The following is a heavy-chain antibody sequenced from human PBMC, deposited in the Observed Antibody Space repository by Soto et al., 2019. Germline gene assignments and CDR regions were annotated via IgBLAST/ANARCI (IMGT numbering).Heavy chain of an antibody. J-gene: IGHJ4*02. Sequence: ASVKVSCKASGYTFTSSAIHWVRQCPGQGLEWMGWINAGNGNIKHSQKFQHRVTITRDTSASTAYMELSSLRLEDTAVYYCARDGAVAGDSNFDYWGQGTLVTVSS. CDR3: ARDGAVAGDSNFDY. CDR2: INAGNGNI. CDR1: GYTFTSSA. D-gene: IGHD6-19*01. V-gene: IGHV1-3*01.